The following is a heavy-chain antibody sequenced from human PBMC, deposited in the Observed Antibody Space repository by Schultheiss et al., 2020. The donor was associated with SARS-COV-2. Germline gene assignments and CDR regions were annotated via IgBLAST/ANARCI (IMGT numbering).Heavy chain of an antibody. Sequence: SETLSLTCAVYGGSFSGYYWSWIRQPPGKGLEWIGSIYYSGSTNYNPSLKSRVTISVDTSKNQFSLKLSSVTAADTAVYYCARASGSYPFGFDYWGQGTLVTVSS. J-gene: IGHJ4*02. CDR1: GGSFSGYY. V-gene: IGHV4-59*01. CDR2: IYYSGST. D-gene: IGHD1-26*01. CDR3: ARASGSYPFGFDY.